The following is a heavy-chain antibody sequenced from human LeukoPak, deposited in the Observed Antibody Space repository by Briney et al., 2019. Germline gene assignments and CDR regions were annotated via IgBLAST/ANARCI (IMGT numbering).Heavy chain of an antibody. D-gene: IGHD6-13*01. V-gene: IGHV1-69*05. CDR3: AGEQQLDGGVAFDI. CDR2: IIPIFGTA. Sequence: ASVKVSCKASGGTFSSYAISWVRQAPGQGLEWMGGIIPIFGTANYAQKFQGRVTITTDESTSTAYMELSSLRSEDTAVYYCAGEQQLDGGVAFDIWGQGTMVTVSS. CDR1: GGTFSSYA. J-gene: IGHJ3*02.